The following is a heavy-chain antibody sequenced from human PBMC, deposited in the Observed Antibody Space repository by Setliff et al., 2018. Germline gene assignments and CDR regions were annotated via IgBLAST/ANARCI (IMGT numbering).Heavy chain of an antibody. D-gene: IGHD5-12*01. J-gene: IGHJ6*03. CDR2: IKQDGSEK. Sequence: PGGSLRLSCAASGFTFSSYAMSWVRQAPGKGLEWVANIKQDGSEKYYVDSVKGRFTISRDNAKNSLYPQMNSLRAEDTAVYYCAREKMATNYYYYYMDVWGKGTTVTVSS. CDR1: GFTFSSYA. V-gene: IGHV3-7*01. CDR3: AREKMATNYYYYYMDV.